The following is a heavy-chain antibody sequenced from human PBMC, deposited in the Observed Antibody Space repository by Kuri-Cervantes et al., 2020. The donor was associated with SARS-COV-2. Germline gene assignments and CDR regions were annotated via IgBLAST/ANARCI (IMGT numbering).Heavy chain of an antibody. V-gene: IGHV4-39*01. D-gene: IGHD5-18*01. Sequence: SETLSLTCTVSGGSISSSSYYWGWIRQPPGKGLEWIGSIYYSGSTYYNPSLKSRVTISVDTSKNQFSLKLSSVTAADTAVYYCASQMDTAMAFDYWGQGTLVTVSS. CDR1: GGSISSSSYY. CDR2: IYYSGST. J-gene: IGHJ4*02. CDR3: ASQMDTAMAFDY.